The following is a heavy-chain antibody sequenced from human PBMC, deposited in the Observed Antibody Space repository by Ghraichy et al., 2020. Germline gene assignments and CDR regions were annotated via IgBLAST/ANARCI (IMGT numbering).Heavy chain of an antibody. Sequence: ASVKVSCKASGYTFTSYAMNWVRQAPGQGLEWMGWINTNTGNPTYAQGFTGRFVFSLDTSVSTAYLQISSLKAEDTAVYYCARDLWAEGPNNWFDPWGQGTLVTVSS. J-gene: IGHJ5*02. D-gene: IGHD2/OR15-2a*01. CDR2: INTNTGNP. CDR1: GYTFTSYA. V-gene: IGHV7-4-1*02. CDR3: ARDLWAEGPNNWFDP.